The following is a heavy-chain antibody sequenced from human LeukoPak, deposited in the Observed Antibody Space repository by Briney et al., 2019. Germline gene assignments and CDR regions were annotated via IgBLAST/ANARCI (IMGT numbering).Heavy chain of an antibody. CDR2: ITSRSTT. V-gene: IGHV3-23*01. Sequence: PGGSLRLSCAASGIIFSHYGMNWVRQAPGKGLEWVSGITSRSTTYYADSVKGRFTISRDNSKNMVWLQINSPTAEDTATYYCAKDGNWARFEDWGQGTLVTVSS. D-gene: IGHD7-27*01. J-gene: IGHJ4*02. CDR1: GIIFSHYG. CDR3: AKDGNWARFED.